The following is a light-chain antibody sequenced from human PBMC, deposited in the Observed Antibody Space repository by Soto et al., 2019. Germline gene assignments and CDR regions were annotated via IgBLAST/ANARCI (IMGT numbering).Light chain of an antibody. Sequence: DIQMTQSPTSLCASVGDRDTITCRASQGLRNYVGWYQQVPGKAPKLLIYAASTLQSGVPSRFSGSGSGTDFTLTINGLQPEDVATYSCQKYSSVPVFGPGTKVEIK. CDR1: QGLRNY. J-gene: IGKJ3*01. CDR3: QKYSSVPV. CDR2: AAS. V-gene: IGKV1-27*01.